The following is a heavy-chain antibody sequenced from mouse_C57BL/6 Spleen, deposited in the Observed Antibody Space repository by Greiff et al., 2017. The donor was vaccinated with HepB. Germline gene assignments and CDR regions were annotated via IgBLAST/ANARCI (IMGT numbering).Heavy chain of an antibody. V-gene: IGHV3-6*01. Sequence: EVQRVESGPGLVKPSQSLSLTCSVTGYSITSGYYWNWIRQFPGNKLEWMGYISYDGSNNYNPSLKNRISITRDTSKNQFCLKLNSVTTEDTATYYCAGDSAVFDYWGQGTTLTVSS. CDR2: ISYDGSN. J-gene: IGHJ2*01. CDR3: AGDSAVFDY. CDR1: GYSITSGYY.